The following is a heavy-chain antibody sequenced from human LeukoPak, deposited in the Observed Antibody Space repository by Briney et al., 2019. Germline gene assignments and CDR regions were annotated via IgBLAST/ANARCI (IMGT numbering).Heavy chain of an antibody. CDR3: AKEAGTTPHYGMDV. V-gene: IGHV3-30*18. D-gene: IGHD1-7*01. CDR1: GFTFSSYG. CDR2: ISYDGSNK. J-gene: IGHJ6*02. Sequence: GGSLRLSCAASGFTFSSYGMHWVRQAPGKGLEWVAVISYDGSNKYYADSVKGRFTISRDNSKNTLYLQMNSLRAEDTAVYYCAKEAGTTPHYGMDVWGQGTTVTVSS.